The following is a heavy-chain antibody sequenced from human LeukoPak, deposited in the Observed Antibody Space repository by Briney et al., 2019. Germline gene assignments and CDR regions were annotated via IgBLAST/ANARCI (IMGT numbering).Heavy chain of an antibody. CDR2: IYYTGST. Sequence: SETLSLTCGVSGGAITNYYWNWIRQAPGKGLEWIGYIYYTGSTNYNPSLKSRVTISVDTSKNQFSLKLSSVTAADTAVYYCVRQMGLAQYFQHWGQGTLVTVSS. D-gene: IGHD2-8*01. J-gene: IGHJ1*01. CDR1: GGAITNYY. V-gene: IGHV4-59*08. CDR3: VRQMGLAQYFQH.